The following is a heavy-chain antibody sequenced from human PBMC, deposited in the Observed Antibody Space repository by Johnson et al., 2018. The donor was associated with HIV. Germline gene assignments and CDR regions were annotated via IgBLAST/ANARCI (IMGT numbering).Heavy chain of an antibody. CDR3: WKPMGCDDAFDI. CDR1: GFTFSSYG. D-gene: IGHD2-8*01. Sequence: VQLLESGGGVVQPGRSLRLSCAASGFTFSSYGMHWVRQAPGKGLEWVAVISYDGNNTYYADSVKGRFTISRDNSNNTLYRPMNSLRAEDTAVYYCWKPMGCDDAFDIWGQGTTGSVSS. J-gene: IGHJ3*02. V-gene: IGHV3-30*18. CDR2: ISYDGNNT.